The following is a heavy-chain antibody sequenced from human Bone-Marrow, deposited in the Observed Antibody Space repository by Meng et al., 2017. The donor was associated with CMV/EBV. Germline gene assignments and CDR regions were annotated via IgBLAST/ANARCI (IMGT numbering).Heavy chain of an antibody. CDR2: INHSGST. CDR1: GGSFSGYY. CDR3: ARGRLDY. J-gene: IGHJ4*02. Sequence: GSLRLSCAVYGGSFSGYYWSWIRQPPGKGLEWIGEINHSGSTNYNPSLKSRVTISVDTSKNQFSLKLSSVTAADTAVYYCARGRLDYCGQGTLVTASS. V-gene: IGHV4-34*01.